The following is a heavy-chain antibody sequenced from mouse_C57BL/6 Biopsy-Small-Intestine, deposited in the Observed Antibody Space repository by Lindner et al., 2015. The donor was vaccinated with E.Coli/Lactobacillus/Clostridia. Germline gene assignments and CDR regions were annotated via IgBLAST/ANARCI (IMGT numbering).Heavy chain of an antibody. Sequence: LQESGAELARPGASVKLSCKASGYTFTSFGISWVKQRTGQGLEWIGEIYPRSGNTYYNEKFKGKATLTADKSSSTAYMELRSLTSEDSAVYFCARDDYAWYFDVWGTGTTVTVSS. CDR1: GYTFTSFG. V-gene: IGHV1-81*01. CDR2: IYPRSGNT. J-gene: IGHJ1*03. CDR3: ARDDYAWYFDV. D-gene: IGHD2-4*01.